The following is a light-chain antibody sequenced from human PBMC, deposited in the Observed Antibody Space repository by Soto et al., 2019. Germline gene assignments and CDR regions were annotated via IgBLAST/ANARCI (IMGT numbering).Light chain of an antibody. Sequence: EIVLTQSPATLSLSPGERATLSCRASQSVSSYLAWYQQKPGQAPSLLIYDASNRATGVPARFSGSGSGTDFPLTISSREHDDFAFYYWQQRSNWPLTCGGGTKVEIK. J-gene: IGKJ4*01. CDR1: QSVSSY. CDR3: QQRSNWPLT. V-gene: IGKV3-11*01. CDR2: DAS.